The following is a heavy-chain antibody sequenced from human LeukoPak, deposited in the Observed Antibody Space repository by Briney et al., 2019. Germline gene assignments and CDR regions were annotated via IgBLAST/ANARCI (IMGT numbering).Heavy chain of an antibody. CDR2: IYSSGDI. V-gene: IGHV4-39*01. J-gene: IGHJ5*02. CDR1: GDSISSSTYF. D-gene: IGHD2-21*01. CDR3: ARHALVIAIDSYNWFDP. Sequence: SETLSLTCNVYGDSISSSTYFWAWMRQPPGRGLEWIGSIYSSGDIYKNPSLKSRIAISVDAPKNQVSLKVTSVTAADTAVYYCARHALVIAIDSYNWFDPWGQGTLVTVSS.